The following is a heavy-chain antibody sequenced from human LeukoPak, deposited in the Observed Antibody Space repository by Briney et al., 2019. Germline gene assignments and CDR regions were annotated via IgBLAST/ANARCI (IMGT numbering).Heavy chain of an antibody. CDR2: ISGSSSYI. D-gene: IGHD3-22*01. CDR3: ARFTTMIVVVDKYYFDY. V-gene: IGHV3-21*01. CDR1: GFTFSSYS. Sequence: GGSLRLSCAASGFTFSSYSMNWVRQAPGKGLEWVSSISGSSSYIYYADSVKGRFTISRDNAKNSLYLQMNSLRAEDTAVYYCARFTTMIVVVDKYYFDYWGQGTLVTVSS. J-gene: IGHJ4*02.